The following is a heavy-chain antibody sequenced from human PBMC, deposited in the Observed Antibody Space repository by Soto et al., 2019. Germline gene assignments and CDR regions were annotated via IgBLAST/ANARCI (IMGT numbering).Heavy chain of an antibody. Sequence: QVQVDQSGGGVVRPGRSLRLSCATSGFTFDTYAMHWVRQAPGKGLEWVAGIAYDGSNRFYADSVKGRFTISRDNSRNTVSLQMNILGAEDTALYYCARDLSARGMRPTSHFDHWGQGTLVTVSS. D-gene: IGHD1-26*01. J-gene: IGHJ4*02. CDR3: ARDLSARGMRPTSHFDH. CDR1: GFTFDTYA. V-gene: IGHV3-30*03. CDR2: IAYDGSNR.